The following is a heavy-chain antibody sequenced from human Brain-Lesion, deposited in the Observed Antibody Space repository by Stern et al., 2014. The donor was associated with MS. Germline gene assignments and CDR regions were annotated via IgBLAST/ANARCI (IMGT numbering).Heavy chain of an antibody. D-gene: IGHD2-2*01. Sequence: DQLVESGPGLVKPSQTLSLSCTVSGGSISSGGYYWSWIRQPARKGLEWIGRIFNSGSTSYNPSLKRRATISIDPSKNQFSLRLNSMTAADTAVYYCARGRVVPGFQYYATDVWGQGTTVIVSS. CDR3: ARGRVVPGFQYYATDV. J-gene: IGHJ6*02. CDR1: GGSISSGGYY. V-gene: IGHV4-61*02. CDR2: IFNSGST.